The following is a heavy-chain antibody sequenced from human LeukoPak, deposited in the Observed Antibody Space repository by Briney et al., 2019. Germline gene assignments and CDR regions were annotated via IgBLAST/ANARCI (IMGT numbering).Heavy chain of an antibody. J-gene: IGHJ6*02. V-gene: IGHV1-69*04. CDR2: IIPILGIA. D-gene: IGHD2-15*01. Sequence: GSSEKVSCKASGGTFSSYAISWVRQAPGQGLEWMGRIIPILGIANYAQKFQGRVTITADKSTSTAYMELSSLRSEDTAVYYCARDRCSGGSCYSHYGMDVWGQGTTVTVSS. CDR1: GGTFSSYA. CDR3: ARDRCSGGSCYSHYGMDV.